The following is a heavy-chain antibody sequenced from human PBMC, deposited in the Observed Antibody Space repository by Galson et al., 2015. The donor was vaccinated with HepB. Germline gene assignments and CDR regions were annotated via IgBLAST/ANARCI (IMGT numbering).Heavy chain of an antibody. CDR1: GYTFTGHY. Sequence: SVKVSCKASGYTFTGHYMHWVRQAPGQGLAWMGRINPNSGGTSYAQKFQGRVTMTRDTSISTVYMELSRLSSDDTAVYYCARGGPPSSAAGWFDPWGQGTLVTVSS. CDR2: INPNSGGT. D-gene: IGHD6-13*01. CDR3: ARGGPPSSAAGWFDP. V-gene: IGHV1-2*06. J-gene: IGHJ5*02.